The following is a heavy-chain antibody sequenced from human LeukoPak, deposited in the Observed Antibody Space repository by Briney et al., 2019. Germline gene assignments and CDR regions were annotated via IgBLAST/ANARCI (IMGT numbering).Heavy chain of an antibody. CDR3: ATWYSSNMDV. D-gene: IGHD6-13*01. Sequence: GASVKVSCKVSGYTLTELSMHWVRQAPGKGLEWMGGFDPEDGETIYAQKFQGRVTMTEGTSTDTAYMELSSLRSEDTAVYYCATWYSSNMDVWGKGTTVTVSS. V-gene: IGHV1-24*01. CDR2: FDPEDGET. CDR1: GYTLTELS. J-gene: IGHJ6*04.